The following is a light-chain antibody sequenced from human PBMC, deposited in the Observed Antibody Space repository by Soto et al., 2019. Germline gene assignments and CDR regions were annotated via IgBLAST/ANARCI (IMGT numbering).Light chain of an antibody. J-gene: IGLJ1*01. CDR1: SSDVGGYNY. CDR2: DVS. V-gene: IGLV2-14*01. Sequence: QSVLTQPASVSGSPGQSITISCTGSSSDVGGYNYVSWYQQHPGKAPKLMIYDVSNRPSGVSNRFSGSKSGNTASLTISGLQAEDEADYYCSSYTSSSTSEVFGTGTKLTDL. CDR3: SSYTSSSTSEV.